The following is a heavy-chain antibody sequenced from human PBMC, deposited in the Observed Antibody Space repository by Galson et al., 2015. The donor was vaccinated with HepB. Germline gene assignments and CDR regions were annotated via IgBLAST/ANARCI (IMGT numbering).Heavy chain of an antibody. D-gene: IGHD3-10*01. V-gene: IGHV3-23*01. CDR3: AKDHLPGLMQPPREYYYASGRRFHP. CDR1: GFTFSSYA. CDR2: ISGSGGST. J-gene: IGHJ5*02. Sequence: SLRLSCAASGFTFSSYAMSWVRQAPGKGLEWVSAISGSGGSTYYADSVKGRFTISRDNSKNTLYLQMNSLRAEDTAVYYCAKDHLPGLMQPPREYYYASGRRFHPWGQGTLVTASS.